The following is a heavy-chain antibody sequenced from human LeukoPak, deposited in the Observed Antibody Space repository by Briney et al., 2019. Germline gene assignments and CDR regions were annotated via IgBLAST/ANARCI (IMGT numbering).Heavy chain of an antibody. D-gene: IGHD3-10*01. J-gene: IGHJ4*02. CDR2: INSDGSRT. V-gene: IGHV3-74*01. CDR3: ARGNFYSGSGSSPLDY. Sequence: GGSLRLSCAASGFTFNRYWMHWVRQVPGKGLVWVSRINSDGSRTNYVDSAKGRFTISRDNAKNTLFLQMNTLRAEDTAVYYCARGNFYSGSGSSPLDYWGQGTLVTVSS. CDR1: GFTFNRYW.